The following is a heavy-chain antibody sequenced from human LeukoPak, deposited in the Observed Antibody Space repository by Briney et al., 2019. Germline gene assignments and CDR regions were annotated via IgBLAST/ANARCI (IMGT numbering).Heavy chain of an antibody. Sequence: ASVKVSCKASGYTFTSYYMHWVRPAPGQGLEWMGWISAYNGNTNYAQKFQDRVTMTTDTSTSTAYMELRSLRSDDTAMYYCARVLGIQLWGSSDYWGQGTLVTVSS. CDR1: GYTFTSYY. CDR3: ARVLGIQLWGSSDY. V-gene: IGHV1-18*04. J-gene: IGHJ4*02. D-gene: IGHD5-18*01. CDR2: ISAYNGNT.